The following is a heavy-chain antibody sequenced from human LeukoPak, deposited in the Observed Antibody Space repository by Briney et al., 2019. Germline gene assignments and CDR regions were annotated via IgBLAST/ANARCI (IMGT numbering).Heavy chain of an antibody. Sequence: GGSLRLSCAASGFTFSSYWMSWVRQAPGKGLEWVANIKQDGSEKYYVDSVKGRFTISRDNAKNSLYLQMNSMRAEDTAVYYCAREKGGARYFDWFYSSHYFDYWGQGTLVTVSS. CDR1: GFTFSSYW. CDR3: AREKGGARYFDWFYSSHYFDY. V-gene: IGHV3-7*04. CDR2: IKQDGSEK. D-gene: IGHD3-9*01. J-gene: IGHJ4*02.